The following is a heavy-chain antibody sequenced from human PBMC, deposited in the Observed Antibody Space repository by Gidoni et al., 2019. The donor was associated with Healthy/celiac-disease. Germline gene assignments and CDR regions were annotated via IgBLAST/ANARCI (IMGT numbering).Heavy chain of an antibody. CDR1: GVSFRGYY. J-gene: IGHJ6*02. CDR3: ARVTVNYYYYGMDV. V-gene: IGHV4-34*01. Sequence: QVQLQQWGAGLLTPSETLSLTCAVDGVSFRGYYVSWIRQPPGKGLEWIGEINHSGSTNYNPSLKSRVTISVDTSKNQFSLKRSSVTAADTAVYYCARVTVNYYYYGMDVWGQGTTVTVSS. CDR2: INHSGST. D-gene: IGHD4-17*01.